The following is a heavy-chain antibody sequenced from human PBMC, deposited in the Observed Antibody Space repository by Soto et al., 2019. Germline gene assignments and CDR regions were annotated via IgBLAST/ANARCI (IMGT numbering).Heavy chain of an antibody. CDR1: GFIFSTYS. Sequence: EVQLVESGGGLGQPGGSLRLSCTASGFIFSTYSMNWVRQAPGKGLEWVSYISSTSNTVYYADSVKGRFTISRDNAKNSLYLHMNSLRDEDTAVYYCARGLLLAAAVGASDIWGQGAMVTVSS. D-gene: IGHD6-13*01. V-gene: IGHV3-48*02. CDR3: ARGLLLAAAVGASDI. J-gene: IGHJ3*02. CDR2: ISSTSNTV.